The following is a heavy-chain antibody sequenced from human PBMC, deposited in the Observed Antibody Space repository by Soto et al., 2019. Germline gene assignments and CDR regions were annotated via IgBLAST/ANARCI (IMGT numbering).Heavy chain of an antibody. V-gene: IGHV3-30-3*01. CDR2: VSFDGSNK. Sequence: GGSLRLSCAASGFTFNYYPMHWVRQAPGKGLEWVAVVSFDGSNKYYADSVKGRFTISKDNSKNTLYLQMNSLRREDTAVYYCARLPGPLVAVLYIYPLYGREAMSDVDVWGQGTTVTVSS. CDR1: GFTFNYYP. D-gene: IGHD6-19*01. CDR3: ARLPGPLVAVLYIYPLYGREAMSDVDV. J-gene: IGHJ6*02.